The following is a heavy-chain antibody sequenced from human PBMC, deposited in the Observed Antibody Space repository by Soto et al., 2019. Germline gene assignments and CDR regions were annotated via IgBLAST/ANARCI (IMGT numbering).Heavy chain of an antibody. D-gene: IGHD5-12*01. J-gene: IGHJ1*01. V-gene: IGHV4-39*01. CDR1: GGSISSSSYY. CDR3: ARQARDGYNPGHFQH. CDR2: IYYSGST. Sequence: QLQLQESGPGLVKPSETLSLTCTVSGGSISSSSYYWGWIRQPPGKGLEWIGSIYYSGSTYYNPSLKRRVTISVDTSKNQFSLKLSSVTAADTAVYYCARQARDGYNPGHFQHWGQGTLVTVSS.